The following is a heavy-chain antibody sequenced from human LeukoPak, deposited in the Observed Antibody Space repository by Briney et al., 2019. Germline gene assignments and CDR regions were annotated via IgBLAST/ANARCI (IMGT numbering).Heavy chain of an antibody. CDR3: AIEISRLVIHAFDL. V-gene: IGHV3-30*02. CDR1: GFTFSSYG. CDR2: IRYDGSTK. Sequence: GGSLRLSCAASGFTFSSYGMHWVRQAPGKGLEWVAFIRYDGSTKYYSDSVKGRFTISRDNPKNTVYLQMNSLSTEDTAVYYCAIEISRLVIHAFDLWGQGTMVTVSS. J-gene: IGHJ3*01. D-gene: IGHD3-9*01.